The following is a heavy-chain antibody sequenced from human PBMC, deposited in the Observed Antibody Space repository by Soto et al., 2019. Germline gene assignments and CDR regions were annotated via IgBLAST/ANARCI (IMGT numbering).Heavy chain of an antibody. CDR2: MHHTQGT. J-gene: IGHJ5*02. V-gene: IGHV4-59*01. CDR3: ARVHFLGYFDWLDP. D-gene: IGHD3-9*01. Sequence: NPSETLSLTCSVSGASISSYYWTWIRQPPGGGLEWIGYMHHTQGTNDNPSLRGRVHMSIDTSMNQFSLRLTSVTAADTAVYYCARVHFLGYFDWLDPWGHGTLVTVSS. CDR1: GASISSYY.